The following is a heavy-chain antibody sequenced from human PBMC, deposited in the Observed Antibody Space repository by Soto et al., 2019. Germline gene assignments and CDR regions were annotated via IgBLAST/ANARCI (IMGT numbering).Heavy chain of an antibody. CDR2: IYYSGVT. CDR3: ARVAADIASWLDP. D-gene: IGHD5-12*01. Sequence: PSETLSLTCTVSGDSISTYNWGWIRQPPGKGLEWIGCIYYSGVTNYNPSLKSRVTISVDTPKNQLSLKLNSVTAADTAVYYCARVAADIASWLDPWGQGTLVT. J-gene: IGHJ5*02. V-gene: IGHV4-59*01. CDR1: GDSISTYN.